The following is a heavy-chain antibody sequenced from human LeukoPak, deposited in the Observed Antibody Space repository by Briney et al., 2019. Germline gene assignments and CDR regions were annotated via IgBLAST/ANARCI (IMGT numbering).Heavy chain of an antibody. J-gene: IGHJ5*02. D-gene: IGHD5-18*01. CDR3: AKDLAGYSYDNNWFDP. CDR2: ISGSGGST. V-gene: IGHV3-23*01. Sequence: GGSLRLSCAASGFTFSSYAMSWVRQAPGKGLEWVSAISGSGGSTYYADSVKGRFTISRDNSKNTLYLQMNSLRAEDTAVYYCAKDLAGYSYDNNWFDPWGQGTLVTVSS. CDR1: GFTFSSYA.